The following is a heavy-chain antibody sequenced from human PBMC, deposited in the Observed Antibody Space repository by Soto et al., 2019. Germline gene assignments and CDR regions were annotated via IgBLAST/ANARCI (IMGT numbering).Heavy chain of an antibody. CDR1: GYSFTSYW. CDR3: ARQKYDFWSGYYSRVFDY. V-gene: IGHV5-10-1*01. D-gene: IGHD3-3*01. CDR2: IDPSDSYT. Sequence: PXESLKISCKGSGYSFTSYWISWVRQMPGKGLEWMGRIDPSDSYTNYSPSFQGHVTISADKSISTAYLQWSSLKASDTAMYYCARQKYDFWSGYYSRVFDYWGQGTLVTVSS. J-gene: IGHJ4*02.